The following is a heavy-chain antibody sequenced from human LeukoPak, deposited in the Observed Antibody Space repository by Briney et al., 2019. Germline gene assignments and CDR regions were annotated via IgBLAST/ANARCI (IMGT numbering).Heavy chain of an antibody. CDR1: GGSISSGGYY. Sequence: SETLSLTCTVSGGSISSGGYYWSWIRQPPGKGLEWIGYIYHSGSTYYNPSLKSRVTISVDRSKNQFSLKLSSVTAADTAVYYCARDGGIAAAGTNRGAFDIWGQGTMVTVSS. D-gene: IGHD6-13*01. J-gene: IGHJ3*02. CDR2: IYHSGST. V-gene: IGHV4-30-2*01. CDR3: ARDGGIAAAGTNRGAFDI.